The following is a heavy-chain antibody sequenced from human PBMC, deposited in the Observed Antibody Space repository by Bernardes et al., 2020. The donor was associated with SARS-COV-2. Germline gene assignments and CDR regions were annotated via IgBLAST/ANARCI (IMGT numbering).Heavy chain of an antibody. CDR1: GGSFSGYY. V-gene: IGHV4-34*01. J-gene: IGHJ4*02. CDR3: ARSEDVERDWGSFRF. D-gene: IGHD7-27*01. Sequence: SETLSLTCAVYGGSFSGYYWSWIRQPPGKGLEWIGEINHSGSTNYNPSLKSRVTISVDTSKNQFSLKLSSVTAEDTAVYYCARSEDVERDWGSFRFWGQGTLVTVS. CDR2: INHSGST.